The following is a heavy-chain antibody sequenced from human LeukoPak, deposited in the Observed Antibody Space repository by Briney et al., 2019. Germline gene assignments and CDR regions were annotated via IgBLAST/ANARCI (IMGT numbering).Heavy chain of an antibody. Sequence: QPGGSLTLSCAASGFTFSSYEMNWVRQAPGKGLEWVSYISSSGSTIYYADSVKGRFTISRDNAKNSLYLQMNSLRAEDTAVYYCARASGSFMGMDVWGKGTTVTVSS. CDR1: GFTFSSYE. V-gene: IGHV3-48*03. CDR3: ARASGSFMGMDV. D-gene: IGHD1-26*01. CDR2: ISSSGSTI. J-gene: IGHJ6*03.